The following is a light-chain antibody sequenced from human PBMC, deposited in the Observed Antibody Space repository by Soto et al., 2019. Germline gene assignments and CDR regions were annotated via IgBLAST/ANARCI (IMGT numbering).Light chain of an antibody. CDR2: EVT. V-gene: IGLV2-8*01. CDR3: SSYAGRNNYV. CDR1: SSDVGGYHY. Sequence: QSVLTQPPSASGSPGQSVTISCTGTSSDVGGYHYVSWYQQHPGKAPKLMIYEVTKRPSGVPDRFSGSKSANTASLTVSGLQTEDEAVYYCSSYAGRNNYVFGTGTKLTVL. J-gene: IGLJ1*01.